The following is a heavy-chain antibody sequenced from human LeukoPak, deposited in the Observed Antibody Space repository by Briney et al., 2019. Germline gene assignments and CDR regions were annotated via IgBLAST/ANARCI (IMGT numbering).Heavy chain of an antibody. CDR3: ATDSVSRILTTEFDY. V-gene: IGHV1-24*01. Sequence: PRASVRVSRKVSGYTLTELSMHWVRQAPGKGLEWMGGFDPEDGEAIYAQKFQGRVTMTEDTSTDTAYMELSSLRSEDTAVYYCATDSVSRILTTEFDYWGQGTLVTVSS. J-gene: IGHJ4*02. CDR1: GYTLTELS. CDR2: FDPEDGEA. D-gene: IGHD4/OR15-4a*01.